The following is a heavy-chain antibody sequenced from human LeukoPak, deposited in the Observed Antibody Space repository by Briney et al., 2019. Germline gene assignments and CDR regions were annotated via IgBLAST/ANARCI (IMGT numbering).Heavy chain of an antibody. D-gene: IGHD5-24*01. Sequence: GASVKVSCKASGGTFSSYAISWVRQAPGQGLEWMGGIIPIFGTANYAQKFQGRVTITADKSTSTAYMELSSLRSEDTAVYYCARDQRRDGYNAFDYWGQGTLVTVSS. CDR2: IIPIFGTA. J-gene: IGHJ4*02. CDR1: GGTFSSYA. V-gene: IGHV1-69*06. CDR3: ARDQRRDGYNAFDY.